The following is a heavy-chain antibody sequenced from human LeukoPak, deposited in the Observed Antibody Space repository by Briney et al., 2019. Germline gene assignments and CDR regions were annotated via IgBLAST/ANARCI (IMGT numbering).Heavy chain of an antibody. CDR2: IYYSGST. J-gene: IGHJ2*01. D-gene: IGHD1-26*01. Sequence: KPSETLSLTCTVSGGSVNIGSYYWSWIRQPPGKGLEWIGYIYYSGSTKYNPSLKSRVTISVDTSNNQFSLKLISVTAADTAVYYCARRGPNSGSYSHFDLWGRGTLVTVSS. CDR3: ARRGPNSGSYSHFDL. V-gene: IGHV4-61*01. CDR1: GGSVNIGSYY.